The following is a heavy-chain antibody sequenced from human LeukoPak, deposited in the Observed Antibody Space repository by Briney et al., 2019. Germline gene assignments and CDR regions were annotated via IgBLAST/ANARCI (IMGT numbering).Heavy chain of an antibody. CDR1: GFTFSSYG. Sequence: GGSLRLSCAASGFTFSSYGMHWVRQAPGKGLEWVSVIYSGGSTYYADSAKGRFTISRDNSKNTLYLQMNSLRAEDTAVYYCASTFYGDSPPYWGQGTLVTVSS. CDR3: ASTFYGDSPPY. J-gene: IGHJ4*02. CDR2: IYSGGST. V-gene: IGHV3-NL1*01. D-gene: IGHD4-17*01.